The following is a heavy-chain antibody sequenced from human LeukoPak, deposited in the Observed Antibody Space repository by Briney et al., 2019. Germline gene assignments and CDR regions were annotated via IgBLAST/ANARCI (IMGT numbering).Heavy chain of an antibody. D-gene: IGHD3-10*02. CDR1: GYTFSPYW. CDR3: TRENYVPDS. CDR2: ISNGGGAT. J-gene: IGHJ5*02. Sequence: GGSLRLSCVASGYTFSPYWMSWVRQIPGKGLEWVASISNGGGATYYVDSVRGRFTISRDDAKNSLFLQMNGLRSDDTAVYYCTRENYVPDSWGQGTLVAVSS. V-gene: IGHV3-7*03.